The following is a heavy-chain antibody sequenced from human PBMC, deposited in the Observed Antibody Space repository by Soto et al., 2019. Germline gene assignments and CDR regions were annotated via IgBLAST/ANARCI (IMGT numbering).Heavy chain of an antibody. CDR3: ASLIVPRRSPFDY. Sequence: GESLKISCKGSGYSFTSYWIDWVRQMPGKGLEWMGIIYPGDSDTRYSPSFQGQVTISADKSISTAYLQWSSLKASDTAMYYCASLIVPRRSPFDYWGQGTLVTVSS. CDR1: GYSFTSYW. V-gene: IGHV5-51*01. D-gene: IGHD3-16*02. J-gene: IGHJ4*02. CDR2: IYPGDSDT.